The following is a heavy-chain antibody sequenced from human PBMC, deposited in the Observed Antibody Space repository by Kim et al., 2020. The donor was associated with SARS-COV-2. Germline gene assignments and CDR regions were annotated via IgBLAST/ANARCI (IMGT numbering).Heavy chain of an antibody. J-gene: IGHJ5*02. Sequence: SVKVSCKASGGTFSSYAISWVRQAPGQGLEWMGGIIPIFGTANYAQKFQGRVTITADESTSTAYMELSSLRSEDTAVYYCAREITMVRGVIKGWFDPWGQGTLVTVSS. CDR3: AREITMVRGVIKGWFDP. D-gene: IGHD3-10*01. CDR1: GGTFSSYA. V-gene: IGHV1-69*13. CDR2: IIPIFGTA.